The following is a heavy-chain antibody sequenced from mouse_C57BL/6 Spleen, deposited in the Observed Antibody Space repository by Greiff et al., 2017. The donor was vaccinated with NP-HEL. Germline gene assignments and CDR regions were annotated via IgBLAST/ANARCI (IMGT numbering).Heavy chain of an antibody. CDR3: ARERDYYSAMDY. Sequence: VQLQQPGAELVRPGASVKLSCKASGYTFTSYGISWVKQRTGQGLEWIGVIHPRSGNTYYNEKFKGKATLTADKSSSTAYMELRSLTSEDSAVYYCARERDYYSAMDYWGQGTSVTVSS. J-gene: IGHJ4*01. CDR2: IHPRSGNT. V-gene: IGHV1-81*01. CDR1: GYTFTSYG.